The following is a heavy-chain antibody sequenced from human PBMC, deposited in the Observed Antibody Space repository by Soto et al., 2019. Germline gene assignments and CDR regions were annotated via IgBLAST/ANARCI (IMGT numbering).Heavy chain of an antibody. V-gene: IGHV1-2*04. Sequence: QVQLVQSGAEVKKPGASVKVSCKASGYTFTGYYMHWVRQAPGQGLKWMGWINPNSGGTNYAQKFQGWVTMTRDTSISTAYMELSRLRSDDTAVYYCARGITMVRGVLLDAFDIWGQGTMVTVSS. CDR2: INPNSGGT. D-gene: IGHD3-10*01. CDR3: ARGITMVRGVLLDAFDI. J-gene: IGHJ3*02. CDR1: GYTFTGYY.